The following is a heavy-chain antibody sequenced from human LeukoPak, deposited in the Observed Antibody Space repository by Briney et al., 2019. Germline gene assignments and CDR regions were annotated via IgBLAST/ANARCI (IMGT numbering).Heavy chain of an antibody. V-gene: IGHV3-21*01. J-gene: IGHJ4*02. CDR1: GFTFRSYS. Sequence: GGSLRLSCAASGFTFRSYSMNGARQATGKGMEWVSSIRSSGTEIYYADSVKGRFTISRDNAKNSLYLQMNSLRAEDTSVYYCARAIGRVGGSFDYWGQGTLVTVSS. CDR2: IRSSGTEI. CDR3: ARAIGRVGGSFDY. D-gene: IGHD2-2*01.